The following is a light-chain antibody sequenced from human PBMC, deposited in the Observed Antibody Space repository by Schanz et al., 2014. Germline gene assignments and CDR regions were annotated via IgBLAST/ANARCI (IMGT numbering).Light chain of an antibody. CDR2: GAS. J-gene: IGKJ4*01. V-gene: IGKV3-15*01. Sequence: EIVMTQSPATLSVSPGERATLSCRAGQSVSSNLAWYQQKPGQAPRLLIYGASTRATGIPARFSGSGSGTEFTLTISSLQSEDFAVYYCQQYNNWPPDLTFGGGTKVEIK. CDR3: QQYNNWPPDLT. CDR1: QSVSSN.